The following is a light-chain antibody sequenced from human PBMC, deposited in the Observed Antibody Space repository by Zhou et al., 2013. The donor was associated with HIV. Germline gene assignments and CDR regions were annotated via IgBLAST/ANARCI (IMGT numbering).Light chain of an antibody. J-gene: IGKJ1*01. V-gene: IGKV1-5*03. CDR2: KAS. CDR3: QQYKTYPLT. CDR1: QSISSW. Sequence: DIQMTQSPSTLSASVGDRVTISCRASQSISSWLAWYQQKPGKAPKLLMYKASTLETGVPSRFSGSGSGTEFTLTISSLQPDDFATYYCQQYKTYPLTFGQGTEVEIK.